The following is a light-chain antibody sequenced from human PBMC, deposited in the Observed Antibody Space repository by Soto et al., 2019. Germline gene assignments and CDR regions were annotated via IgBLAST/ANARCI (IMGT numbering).Light chain of an antibody. CDR1: QTVSSNY. CDR3: QHYGSSWT. Sequence: EIVLTQSPGTLSLSPGERATLSCRASQTVSSNYLAWFQQKGGQAPRLLIFGASSRAAGIPDRFSGSVSGTDFIHTISRLEREDFAVYYCQHYGSSWTFGQGTKVEI. CDR2: GAS. J-gene: IGKJ1*01. V-gene: IGKV3-20*01.